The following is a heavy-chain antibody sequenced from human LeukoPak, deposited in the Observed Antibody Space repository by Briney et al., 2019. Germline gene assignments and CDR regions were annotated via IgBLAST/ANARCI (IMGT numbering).Heavy chain of an antibody. V-gene: IGHV1-69*04. Sequence: SVKVSCKASGGTFSSYAISWVRQAPGQGLEWMGRIIPILGIANYAQKFQGRVTITADKSTSTAYMELSSLRSEDTAVYYCASATIYDSSGRYYFDYWGQGTLVTASS. CDR1: GGTFSSYA. J-gene: IGHJ4*02. CDR3: ASATIYDSSGRYYFDY. D-gene: IGHD3-22*01. CDR2: IIPILGIA.